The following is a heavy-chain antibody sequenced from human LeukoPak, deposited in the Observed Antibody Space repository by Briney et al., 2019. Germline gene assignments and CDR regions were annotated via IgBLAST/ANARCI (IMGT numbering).Heavy chain of an antibody. CDR3: ARPHGADYYDSSGYSNYYYYYGMDV. J-gene: IGHJ6*02. V-gene: IGHV1-69*13. CDR2: IIPIFGTA. CDR1: GGTFSSYA. D-gene: IGHD3-22*01. Sequence: GASVKVSCKASGGTFSSYATSWVRQAPGQGLEWMGGIIPIFGTANYAQKFQGRVTITADESTSTAYMELSSLRSEDTAVYYCARPHGADYYDSSGYSNYYYYYGMDVWGQGTTVAVSS.